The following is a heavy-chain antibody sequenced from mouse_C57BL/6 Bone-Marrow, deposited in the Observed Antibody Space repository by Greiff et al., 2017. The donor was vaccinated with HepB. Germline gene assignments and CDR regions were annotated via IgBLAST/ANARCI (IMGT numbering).Heavy chain of an antibody. Sequence: VQLQQPGAELVKPGASVKLSCKASGYTFTSYWMQWVKQRPGQGLEWIGEIDPSDSYTNYNQKFKGKATLTVDTSSSTAYMQLSSLKSEDSAVYYCARDYGSSYKWYFDVWGTGTTVTVSS. V-gene: IGHV1-50*01. J-gene: IGHJ1*03. CDR1: GYTFTSYW. CDR3: ARDYGSSYKWYFDV. CDR2: IDPSDSYT. D-gene: IGHD1-1*01.